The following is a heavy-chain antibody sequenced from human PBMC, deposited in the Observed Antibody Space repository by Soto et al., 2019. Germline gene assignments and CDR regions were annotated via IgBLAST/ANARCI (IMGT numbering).Heavy chain of an antibody. CDR1: GVSITSGCFY. J-gene: IGHJ5*02. V-gene: IGHV4-31*03. Sequence: QVQLQESGPGLVKPSQTLSLTCTVSGVSITSGCFYWSWIRQHPGRGLEWIAYIFHSGSTDYNPSLKSRVTISADTSKNQFSLKLTFVTAADTAVYYCVRGGIAGNWFDPWGQGTLVTVSS. CDR2: IFHSGST. CDR3: VRGGIAGNWFDP. D-gene: IGHD6-13*01.